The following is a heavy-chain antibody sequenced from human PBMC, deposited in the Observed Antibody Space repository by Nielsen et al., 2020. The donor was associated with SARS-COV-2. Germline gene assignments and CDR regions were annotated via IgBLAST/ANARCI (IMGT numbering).Heavy chain of an antibody. CDR3: ARDLGDYGDWYFDP. D-gene: IGHD4-17*01. CDR1: GYTFTSYA. J-gene: IGHJ2*01. CDR2: INAGNGNT. V-gene: IGHV1-3*01. Sequence: ASVKVSCKASGYTFTSYAMHWVRQAPGQRLEWMGWINAGNGNTKYSQKFQGRVTITRDTSASTAYMELSSLRSEDTAVYYCARDLGDYGDWYFDPWGRGTLVTVSS.